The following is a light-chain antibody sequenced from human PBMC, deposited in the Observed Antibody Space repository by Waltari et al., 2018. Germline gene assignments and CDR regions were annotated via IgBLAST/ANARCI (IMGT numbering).Light chain of an antibody. CDR2: DVT. V-gene: IGLV2-14*03. Sequence: QSALTQPASVSGSPGQSITISCTGTPTDLNNYVSWYQQYSGKAPKLLIYDVTYRPSGISARFSGSRSGNTASLTISGLHSDDEADYYCASFTGKRIPWVFGGGTRLTVL. CDR3: ASFTGKRIPWV. CDR1: PTDLNNY. J-gene: IGLJ3*02.